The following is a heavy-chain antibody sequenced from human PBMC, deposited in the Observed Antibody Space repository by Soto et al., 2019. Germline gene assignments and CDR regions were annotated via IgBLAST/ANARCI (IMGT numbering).Heavy chain of an antibody. Sequence: ASVNVSCKASGYTFTGYYMHWVRQAPGQGLEWMGWINPNSGGTNYAQKFQGRVTITRDKSISTAYMELSSLRSEDTAVYYCVLIFNDLRDYWGQGTLVTVSS. V-gene: IGHV1-2*02. J-gene: IGHJ4*02. CDR1: GYTFTGYY. CDR2: INPNSGGT. D-gene: IGHD2-8*01. CDR3: VLIFNDLRDY.